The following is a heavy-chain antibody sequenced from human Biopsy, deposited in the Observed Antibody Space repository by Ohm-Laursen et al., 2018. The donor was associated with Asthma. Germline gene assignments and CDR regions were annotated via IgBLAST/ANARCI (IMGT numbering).Heavy chain of an antibody. J-gene: IGHJ4*02. Sequence: SSVKVSCKSLGGTFNTYVIGWVRQAPGQGLEWMGGINSVFGTTTYPQKFQDRVTITADDSTSTVYMELSSLRSEDTAVYYCARKAGPCISRTCYSLDFWGQGTLVTISS. CDR1: GGTFNTYV. CDR3: ARKAGPCISRTCYSLDF. CDR2: INSVFGTT. D-gene: IGHD2-2*01. V-gene: IGHV1-69*01.